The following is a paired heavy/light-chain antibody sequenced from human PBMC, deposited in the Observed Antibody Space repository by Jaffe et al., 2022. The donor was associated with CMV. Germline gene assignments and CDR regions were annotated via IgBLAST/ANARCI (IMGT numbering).Light chain of an antibody. Sequence: EIVMTQSPATLSVSPGERATLSCRASQSVSSNLAWYQQKPGQAPRLLIYGASTRATGIPARFSGSGSGTEFTLTISSLQSEDFAVYYCQQYNNWPLAFGPGTKVDIK. J-gene: IGKJ3*01. CDR3: QQYNNWPLA. V-gene: IGKV3-15*01. CDR1: QSVSSN. CDR2: GAS.
Heavy chain of an antibody. Sequence: EVQLVESGGGLVQPGGSLRLSCAASGFTFSSYEMNWVRQAPGKGLEWVSYISSSGSTIYYADSVKGRFTISRDNAKNSLYLQMNSLRAEDTAVYYCARERYYYDSSDNSGDAFDIWGQGTMVTVSS. D-gene: IGHD3-22*01. J-gene: IGHJ3*02. CDR2: ISSSGSTI. CDR3: ARERYYYDSSDNSGDAFDI. CDR1: GFTFSSYE. V-gene: IGHV3-48*03.